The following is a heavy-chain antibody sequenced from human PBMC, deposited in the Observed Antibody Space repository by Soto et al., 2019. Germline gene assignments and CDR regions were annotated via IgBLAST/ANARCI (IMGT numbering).Heavy chain of an antibody. Sequence: GSLRLSCAASGFTFSSYGMHWVRQAPGKGLEWVAVIWYDGSNKYYADSVKGRFTISRDNSKNTLYLQMNSLRAEDTAVYYCNTFGWRGTTAYGMDVWGQGTTVTVSS. CDR1: GFTFSSYG. CDR3: NTFGWRGTTAYGMDV. J-gene: IGHJ6*02. CDR2: IWYDGSNK. V-gene: IGHV3-33*01. D-gene: IGHD1-1*01.